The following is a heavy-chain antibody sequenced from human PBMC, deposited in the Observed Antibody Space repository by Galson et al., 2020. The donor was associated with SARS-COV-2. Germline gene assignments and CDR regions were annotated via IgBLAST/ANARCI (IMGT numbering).Heavy chain of an antibody. CDR2: IYSDGST. CDR3: ARDRGGGYGVDV. V-gene: IGHV3-53*01. Sequence: GGSLRLPCAASGFTVSANYMSWVRQAPAKGLEWVSVIYSDGSTSYADSVKGRITISRDTSKNTLYLQMNSLRAEDSAVYYCARDRGGGYGVDVWGQGTTVSVSS. CDR1: GFTVSANY. J-gene: IGHJ6*02. D-gene: IGHD3-16*01.